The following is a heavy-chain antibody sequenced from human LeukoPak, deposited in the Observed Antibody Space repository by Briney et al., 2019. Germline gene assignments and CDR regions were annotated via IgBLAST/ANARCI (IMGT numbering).Heavy chain of an antibody. CDR1: GFRFTSYW. D-gene: IGHD2-8*01. CDR2: IYPGDSET. Sequence: GGSLKISFQGSGFRFTSYWIAWVRQMPGKGLGWMGIIYPGDSETRYNPAFQGQVTISADKSNTTAYLQWSSLKASDTAIYYCTRRQWTAYAIGDYWGQGTLVTVSS. J-gene: IGHJ4*02. CDR3: TRRQWTAYAIGDY. V-gene: IGHV5-51*01.